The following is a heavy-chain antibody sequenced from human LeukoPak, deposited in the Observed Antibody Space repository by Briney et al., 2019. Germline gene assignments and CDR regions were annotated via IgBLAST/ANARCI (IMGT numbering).Heavy chain of an antibody. CDR2: IYYSGST. D-gene: IGHD1-26*01. V-gene: IGHV4-39*07. CDR3: ARDYPSEGRSFDP. CDR1: GGSISSSSYY. Sequence: SETLSLTCTVSGGSISSSSYYWGWIRQPPGKGLEWIGSIYYSGSTYYNPSLKSRVTISVDTSKNQFSLKLSSVTAADTAVYYCARDYPSEGRSFDPWGQGTLVTASS. J-gene: IGHJ5*02.